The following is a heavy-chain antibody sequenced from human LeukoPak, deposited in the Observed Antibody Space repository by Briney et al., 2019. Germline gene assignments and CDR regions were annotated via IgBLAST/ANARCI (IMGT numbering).Heavy chain of an antibody. D-gene: IGHD5-18*01. V-gene: IGHV3-11*01. CDR2: ISSGTISVTTV. Sequence: GRSLRLSCAASGFTFNDCYMSWIRQAPGKGLEWVSYISSGTISVTTVYYADSVKGRFTISRDNAKNSLYLQMNSLRPEDPAVYFCAREGVGFSYGYAYHWGQGTLVTVSS. CDR1: GFTFNDCY. J-gene: IGHJ5*02. CDR3: AREGVGFSYGYAYH.